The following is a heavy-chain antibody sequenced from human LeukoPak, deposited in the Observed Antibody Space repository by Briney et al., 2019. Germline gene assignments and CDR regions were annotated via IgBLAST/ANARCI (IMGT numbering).Heavy chain of an antibody. D-gene: IGHD1-26*01. J-gene: IGHJ4*02. CDR3: ARPLHSGCYCGYDS. CDR1: GGSVSSSTYY. CDR2: IYYSGTT. Sequence: KASETLSLTCTVSGGSVSSSTYYWAWIRQPPGKGLEWIGSIYYSGTTSYNPSLKSRVTISVDTSKNQFSLKLSSVTAADTAVYYCARPLHSGCYCGYDSWGQGTLVTVSS. V-gene: IGHV4-39*01.